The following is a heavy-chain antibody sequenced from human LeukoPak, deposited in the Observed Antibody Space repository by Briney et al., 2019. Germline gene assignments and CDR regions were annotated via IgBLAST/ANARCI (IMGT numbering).Heavy chain of an antibody. J-gene: IGHJ4*02. V-gene: IGHV3-30*18. Sequence: GGSLRLSCAASGFSFNNYAMYWVREAPGKGLEWVALISYDGGDKYYAESMKGRITISRDNAENTLYLQMNNLRPDDTAFYFCVKEGVEYSYSYGDYWGQGTLVTVSS. CDR2: ISYDGGDK. D-gene: IGHD3-16*01. CDR3: VKEGVEYSYSYGDY. CDR1: GFSFNNYA.